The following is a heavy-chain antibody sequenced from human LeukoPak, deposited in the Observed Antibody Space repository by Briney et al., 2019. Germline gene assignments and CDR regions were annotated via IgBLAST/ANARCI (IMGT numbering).Heavy chain of an antibody. Sequence: GMSLRLSCAASGFTFSNYWMHWVRQAPGKGLVWVSRINSDGSSTSYADSVKGRFTISRDNAKNTLYLQMNSLRAEDTAVYYCARGYYDRSGYRFDYWGQGTLVTVSS. D-gene: IGHD3-22*01. CDR3: ARGYYDRSGYRFDY. CDR1: GFTFSNYW. CDR2: INSDGSST. V-gene: IGHV3-74*01. J-gene: IGHJ4*02.